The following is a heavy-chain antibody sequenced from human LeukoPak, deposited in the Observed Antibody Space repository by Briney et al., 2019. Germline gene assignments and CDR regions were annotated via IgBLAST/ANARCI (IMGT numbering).Heavy chain of an antibody. J-gene: IGHJ5*02. D-gene: IGHD6-19*01. Sequence: ASVKVSCKASGYTFTGYYMHWVRQAPGQGLEWMGWINPNSGGTNYAQKFQGRVTMTRDTSISTAYMELSRLRSDDTAVYYCARDAVAGTRRYNWFDPWGQGTLVTVSS. CDR3: ARDAVAGTRRYNWFDP. CDR1: GYTFTGYY. CDR2: INPNSGGT. V-gene: IGHV1-2*02.